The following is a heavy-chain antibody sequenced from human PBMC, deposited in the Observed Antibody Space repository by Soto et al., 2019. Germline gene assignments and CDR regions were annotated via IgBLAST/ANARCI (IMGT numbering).Heavy chain of an antibody. J-gene: IGHJ4*02. CDR2: ITPMFGIA. CDR3: ASDRHHSGFED. V-gene: IGHV1-69*01. CDR1: GGSFSNYA. Sequence: QVHLVQSGAEVKKPGSSVRVSCKASGGSFSNYAVTWVRQAPGKRLEWMGGITPMFGIANYAQKFQGRVTLTADESTGTAYMELSSLRSDDTATYYCASDRHHSGFEDWGQGTLVTVSS.